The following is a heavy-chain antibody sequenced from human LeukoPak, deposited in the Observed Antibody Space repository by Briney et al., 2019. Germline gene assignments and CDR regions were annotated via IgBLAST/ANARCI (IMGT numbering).Heavy chain of an antibody. J-gene: IGHJ4*02. D-gene: IGHD1-26*01. Sequence: SETLSLTCSVSGGSVSGTNYYWAWIRQPPEKGLEWIGTIYYSGSTYYNVSLKSRVTISVDTSKNQFSLNLNSVTAADTAVYYCARVGYSGSYYHFDYWGQGTLVTVSS. V-gene: IGHV4-39*07. CDR1: GGSVSGTNYY. CDR3: ARVGYSGSYYHFDY. CDR2: IYYSGST.